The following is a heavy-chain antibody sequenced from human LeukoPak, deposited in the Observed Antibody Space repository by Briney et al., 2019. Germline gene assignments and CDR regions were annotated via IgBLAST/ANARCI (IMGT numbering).Heavy chain of an antibody. CDR1: GFTFSSYA. CDR3: ATDLVVYGSGTFKPPEN. V-gene: IGHV3-30*04. D-gene: IGHD3-10*01. Sequence: GGSLRLSCAASGFTFSSYAMHWVRQAPGKGLEWVTVISYDGSNKYYADSVKGRFTISRDNSKNTVSLQMNSLRVEDTAVYYCATDLVVYGSGTFKPPENRGEGTVVTVSS. J-gene: IGHJ4*02. CDR2: ISYDGSNK.